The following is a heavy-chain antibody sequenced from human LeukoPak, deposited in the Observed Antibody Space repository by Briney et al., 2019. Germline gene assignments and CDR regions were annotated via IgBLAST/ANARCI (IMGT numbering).Heavy chain of an antibody. J-gene: IGHJ4*02. CDR1: GGTFSSYA. V-gene: IGHV1-69*01. CDR2: IIPIFGTA. Sequence: SVKVSCKASGGTFSSYAISWVRQAPGEGLVWTGGIIPIFGTANYAQKFQGRVTITADESTSTAYMELSSLRSEDTAVYYCARGPNCGGDCYPIYFDYWGQGTLVTVSS. D-gene: IGHD2-21*02. CDR3: ARGPNCGGDCYPIYFDY.